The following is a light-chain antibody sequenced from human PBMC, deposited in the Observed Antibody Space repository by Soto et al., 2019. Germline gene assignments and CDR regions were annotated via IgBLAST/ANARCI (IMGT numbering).Light chain of an antibody. CDR2: DVF. CDR3: QQYGALPLT. Sequence: DIQMTQSPSSLSASLGAGVTITCQASQDISTYLNWYQQRPGKAPKLLIYDVFNLEPGVPSRFSGSGSGTDFTLTITSLQPEDIATYYCQQYGALPLTFGPGTRLEI. CDR1: QDISTY. J-gene: IGKJ5*01. V-gene: IGKV1-33*01.